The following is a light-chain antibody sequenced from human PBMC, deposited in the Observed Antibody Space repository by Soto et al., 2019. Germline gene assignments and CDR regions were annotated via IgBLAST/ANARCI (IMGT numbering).Light chain of an antibody. Sequence: QSALTQPPSASGSPGQSVTISCTGTSSAVGGFNYVSWYQQHPGKAPKLMIYEVNKRPSGIPDRFSGSKSGNTASLTVSGLHAEDEAVYYCSSYAGSNNLVFGGGTKLTVL. CDR3: SSYAGSNNLV. V-gene: IGLV2-8*01. J-gene: IGLJ2*01. CDR1: SSAVGGFNY. CDR2: EVN.